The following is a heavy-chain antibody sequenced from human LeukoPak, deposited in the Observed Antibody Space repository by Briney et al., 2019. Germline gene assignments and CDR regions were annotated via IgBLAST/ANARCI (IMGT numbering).Heavy chain of an antibody. Sequence: GSLRLSCSFSGLIATSNYMAWVRQAPGKGLQWISFIYGGGNTLYADSVMGRFSISRDNSKSTLYLQMSSLRVEDTAVYYCATGGRSGMAFDFWGQGTLVTVSS. CDR3: ATGGRSGMAFDF. V-gene: IGHV3-53*01. CDR1: GLIATSNY. CDR2: IYGGGNT. D-gene: IGHD5-24*01. J-gene: IGHJ4*02.